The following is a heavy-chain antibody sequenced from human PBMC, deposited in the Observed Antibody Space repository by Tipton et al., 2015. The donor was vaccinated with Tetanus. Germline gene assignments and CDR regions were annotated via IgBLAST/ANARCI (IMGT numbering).Heavy chain of an antibody. D-gene: IGHD2-2*01. J-gene: IGHJ5*02. Sequence: GSLRLSCAASEFTFRDFGMNWVRQAPGKGREWLSFLSGSRTMKYYADSIKGRFAISRDNAQNSVYLEMNSLRHEAKAVYYCARRGAPGANWFDAWGQGTLVTVSS. CDR1: EFTFRDFG. CDR2: LSGSRTMK. V-gene: IGHV3-48*02. CDR3: ARRGAPGANWFDA.